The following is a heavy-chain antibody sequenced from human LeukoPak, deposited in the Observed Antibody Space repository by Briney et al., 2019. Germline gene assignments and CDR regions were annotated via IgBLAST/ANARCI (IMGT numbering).Heavy chain of an antibody. D-gene: IGHD3-3*01. J-gene: IGHJ5*02. V-gene: IGHV3-23*01. Sequence: GGSLRLSCAASGFTFSSYAMSWVRQAPGKGLEWVSAISGSGGSTYYADSVKGRFTISRDNSKNTLYLQMNSLRAEDTAVYYCARDFYDFWSDNWFDPWGQGTLVTVSS. CDR3: ARDFYDFWSDNWFDP. CDR2: ISGSGGST. CDR1: GFTFSSYA.